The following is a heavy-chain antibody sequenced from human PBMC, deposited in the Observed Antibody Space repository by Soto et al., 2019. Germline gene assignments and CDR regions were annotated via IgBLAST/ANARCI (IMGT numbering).Heavy chain of an antibody. CDR2: IIPIFGTA. CDR1: GGTFSSYT. CDR3: ARGNHRWLQLWYFDL. D-gene: IGHD5-12*01. Sequence: QVQLVQSGAEVKKPGSSVTVSCKASGGTFSSYTISWVRQAHGQGLEWMGGIIPIFGTANYAQKFQGRVTITAHESTSTAYMELSSLRSEDTAVYYCARGNHRWLQLWYFDLWGRGTLVTASS. V-gene: IGHV1-69*12. J-gene: IGHJ2*01.